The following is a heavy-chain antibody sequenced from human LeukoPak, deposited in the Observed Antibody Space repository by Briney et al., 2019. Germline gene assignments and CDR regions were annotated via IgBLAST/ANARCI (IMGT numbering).Heavy chain of an antibody. CDR1: GFTFSNHY. J-gene: IGHJ6*02. V-gene: IGHV3-11*06. Sequence: PGGSLRLSCVASGFTFSNHYGSWIRQAPGKGLDWISYIFSSSSDTYYADSVKGRFAISRDNAKNSLYLQMNSLRVEDSAIYYCGRGHYDVNVWGQGTSVTVSS. CDR2: IFSSSSDT. CDR3: GRGHYDVNV.